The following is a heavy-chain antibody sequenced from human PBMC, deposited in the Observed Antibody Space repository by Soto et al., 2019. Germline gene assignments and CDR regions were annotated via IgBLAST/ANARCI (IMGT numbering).Heavy chain of an antibody. V-gene: IGHV4-30-4*01. CDR1: GGSISSDDYY. CDR3: ARDLDGLHDDTSGPFPRPG. CDR2: VHSSGSI. D-gene: IGHD3-22*01. J-gene: IGHJ1*01. Sequence: SETLSLTCTVPGGSISSDDYYWSWIRQAPGRGLEWIGYVHSSGSIYYNPSLKSRATMSIDTAGNQFSLKVSSVTVADTAVYYCARDLDGLHDDTSGPFPRPGWGQGTLGTVS.